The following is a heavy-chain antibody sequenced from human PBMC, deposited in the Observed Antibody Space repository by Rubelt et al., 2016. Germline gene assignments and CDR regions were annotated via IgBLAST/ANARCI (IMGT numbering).Heavy chain of an antibody. J-gene: IGHJ5*02. Sequence: VSGGSISSSSYYWGWIRQPPGKGLEWIGSIYYSGSTYYNPSLKSRVTISVDTSKNQFSLKLRSVTAADTAVYYCARIPSDGRYKGVNWFDPWGQGTLVTVSS. CDR2: IYYSGST. CDR1: GGSISSSSYY. D-gene: IGHD6-19*01. CDR3: ARIPSDGRYKGVNWFDP. V-gene: IGHV4-39*07.